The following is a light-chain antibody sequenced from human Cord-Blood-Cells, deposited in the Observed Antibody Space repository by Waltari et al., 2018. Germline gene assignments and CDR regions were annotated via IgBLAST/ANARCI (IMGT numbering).Light chain of an antibody. CDR1: QSVSSSY. V-gene: IGKV3-20*01. CDR3: QQYET. J-gene: IGKJ1*01. CDR2: GAS. Sequence: EIVLTQSPGTLSLSPGERATLSCRASQSVSSSYLAWYQQKPGQAPRLLIYGASSRATGILDRFSGSGSGTDFTLTISRLEPEDFAVYYCQQYETFGQGTKVEIK.